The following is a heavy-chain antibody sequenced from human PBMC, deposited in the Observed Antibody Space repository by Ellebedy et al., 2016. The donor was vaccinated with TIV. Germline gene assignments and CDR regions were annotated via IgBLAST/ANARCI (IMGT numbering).Heavy chain of an antibody. CDR2: IYSGGST. D-gene: IGHD3-3*01. V-gene: IGHV3-53*01. CDR3: ARGITIFGVVPDWFDP. J-gene: IGHJ5*02. CDR1: GFTVSSNY. Sequence: GESLKISXAASGFTVSSNYMSWVRQAPGKGLEWVSVIYSGGSTYYADSVKGRFTISRDNSKNTLYLQMNSLRAEDTAVYYCARGITIFGVVPDWFDPWGQGTLVTVSS.